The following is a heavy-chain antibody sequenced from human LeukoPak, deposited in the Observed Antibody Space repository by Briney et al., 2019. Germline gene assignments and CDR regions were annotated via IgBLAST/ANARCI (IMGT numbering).Heavy chain of an antibody. CDR2: IYSGGST. J-gene: IGHJ4*02. CDR3: AKEGSVAAPSYFDY. V-gene: IGHV3-53*01. D-gene: IGHD6-19*01. Sequence: GGSLRLSCAASGFTVSSNYMSWVRQAPGKGLEWVSVIYSGGSTYYADSVKGRFTISRDNSKNTLYLQMNSLRAEDTAVYYCAKEGSVAAPSYFDYWGQGTLVTVSS. CDR1: GFTVSSNY.